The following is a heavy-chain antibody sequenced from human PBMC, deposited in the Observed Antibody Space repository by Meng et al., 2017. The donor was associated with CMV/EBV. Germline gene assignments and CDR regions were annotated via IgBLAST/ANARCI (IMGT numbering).Heavy chain of an antibody. Sequence: SVKVSCKASGYTFTSYYMQWVRQAPGQGLEWMGGIIPIFGTANYAQKFQGRVTITTDESTSTAYMELSSLRSEDTAVYYCARETRYCSSTSCLYGVDYWGQGTLVTVSS. CDR3: ARETRYCSSTSCLYGVDY. V-gene: IGHV1-69*05. CDR2: IIPIFGTA. D-gene: IGHD2-2*01. J-gene: IGHJ4*02. CDR1: GYTFTSYY.